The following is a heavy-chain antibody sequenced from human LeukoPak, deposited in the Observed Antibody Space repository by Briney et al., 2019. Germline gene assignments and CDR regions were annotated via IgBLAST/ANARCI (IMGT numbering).Heavy chain of an antibody. CDR2: IYTSEST. CDR1: GGSISSSNYY. CDR3: ARSRSNYDYVWGSYRNYFDY. V-gene: IGHV4-61*02. D-gene: IGHD3-16*02. Sequence: PSETLSLTCSVSGGSISSSNYYWSWIRQPAGKGLEWIGRIYTSESTNYNPSLKSRVTISVDTSRNQFSLKLSSVTAADTAVYYCARSRSNYDYVWGSYRNYFDYWGQGTLVTVSS. J-gene: IGHJ4*02.